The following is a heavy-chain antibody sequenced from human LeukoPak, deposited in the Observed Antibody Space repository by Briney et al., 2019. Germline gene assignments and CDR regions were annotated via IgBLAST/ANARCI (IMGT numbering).Heavy chain of an antibody. CDR1: GFTFSSYS. CDR2: ISSGGTHI. D-gene: IGHD5-12*01. V-gene: IGHV3-21*01. J-gene: IGHJ4*02. CDR3: ARDRSGYSGYECQAY. Sequence: GGSLRLSCAGSGFTFSSYSMNWVRQAPGKGLEWVSSISSGGTHIYYADSVKGRFTISRDNTKNSLYLQMNSLRAEDTAVYYCARDRSGYSGYECQAYWGQGTLVTVSS.